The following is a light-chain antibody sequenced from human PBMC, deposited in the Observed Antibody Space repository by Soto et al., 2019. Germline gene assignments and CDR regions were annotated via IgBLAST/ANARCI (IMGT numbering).Light chain of an antibody. CDR1: QSISRY. CDR2: GAS. V-gene: IGKV1-39*01. CDR3: QQSYSTPMYS. Sequence: DIHMTQSPSSLSASVGDRVTITCRASQSISRYLSWYQLKPGTAPKVLIYGASSLQSGVPSRFSGSGSGTDFTLTISSLQPEDSATYYCQQSYSTPMYSFGQGTKVDIK. J-gene: IGKJ2*03.